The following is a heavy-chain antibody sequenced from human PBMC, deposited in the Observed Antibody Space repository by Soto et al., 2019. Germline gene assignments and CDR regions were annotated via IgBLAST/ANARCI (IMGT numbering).Heavy chain of an antibody. V-gene: IGHV1-46*02. J-gene: IGHJ5*02. CDR3: TRAPLRGWFDT. CDR2: IARLTGTS. D-gene: IGHD3-16*01. CDR1: AETFNMFH. Sequence: QVQLVPSGAEVRKPVASVKISCKTSAETFNMFHIHWVPQAAGQAPEWMGMIARLTGTSLYAERFGGRVTMTGAMSTSPVYIYLTSLTSDDTAIFYCTRAPLRGWFDTLGQGTLGIVS.